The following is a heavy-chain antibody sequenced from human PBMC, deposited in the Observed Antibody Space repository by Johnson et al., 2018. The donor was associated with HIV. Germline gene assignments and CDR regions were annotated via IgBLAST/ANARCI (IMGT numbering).Heavy chain of an antibody. CDR3: ANALGI. V-gene: IGHV3-30*04. CDR1: KFTFSSYA. CDR2: ISYDGNNK. Sequence: QVQLVESGGGVVQPGRSLRLSCAASKFTFSSYAMHWVRQAPGKGLEWVSFISYDGNNKYYADSVKGRFTISRDNSKNTLYLQMNSLRTEDTAVYYCANALGIWGQGTMVTVSS. J-gene: IGHJ3*02.